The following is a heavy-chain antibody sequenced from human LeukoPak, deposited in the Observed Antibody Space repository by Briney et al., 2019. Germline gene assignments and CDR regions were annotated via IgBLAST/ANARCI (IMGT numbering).Heavy chain of an antibody. D-gene: IGHD5-24*01. CDR1: GFTFSSYA. CDR2: ISYDGSNK. CDR3: ARGGLEGWLQPEHN. V-gene: IGHV3-30-3*01. J-gene: IGHJ4*02. Sequence: GGSLRLSCAASGFTFSSYAMHWVRQAPGKGLEWVAVISYDGSNKYYADSVKGRFTISRDNSKNTLYLQMNSLGAEDTAVYYCARGGLEGWLQPEHNWGRGNLVTVTS.